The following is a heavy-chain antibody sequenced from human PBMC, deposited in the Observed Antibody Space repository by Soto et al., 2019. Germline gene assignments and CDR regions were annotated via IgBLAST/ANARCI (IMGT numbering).Heavy chain of an antibody. V-gene: IGHV4-59*01. Sequence: SETLSLTCTVSGGSISSYYWSWIRQPPGKGLEWIGYIYYSGSTNYNPSLKSRVTISVDTSKNQFSLKLSSVTAADTAVYYCARVEGSSFHYYYYYMDVWGKGTTVTVSS. CDR1: GGSISSYY. CDR2: IYYSGST. D-gene: IGHD6-6*01. CDR3: ARVEGSSFHYYYYYMDV. J-gene: IGHJ6*03.